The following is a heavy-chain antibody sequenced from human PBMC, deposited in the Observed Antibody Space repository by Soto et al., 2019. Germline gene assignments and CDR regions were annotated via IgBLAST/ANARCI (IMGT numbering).Heavy chain of an antibody. Sequence: QVQLQQRGAGLLKPSETLSLTCAVYGGSFSAYYWTWIRQPPGTGLEWIGEINHSGSTNYNPSLKSRVTISVDTSKNQFSLKLTSVTAADTAVYYCARDKITGLFDYWGQGTLVTVSS. V-gene: IGHV4-34*01. CDR3: ARDKITGLFDY. J-gene: IGHJ4*02. D-gene: IGHD2-8*02. CDR1: GGSFSAYY. CDR2: INHSGST.